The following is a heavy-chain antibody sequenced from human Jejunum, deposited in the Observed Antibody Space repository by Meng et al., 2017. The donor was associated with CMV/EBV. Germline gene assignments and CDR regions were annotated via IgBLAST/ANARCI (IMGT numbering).Heavy chain of an antibody. J-gene: IGHJ4*02. CDR1: TFTNYA. V-gene: IGHV3-30*03. D-gene: IGHD3-9*01. Sequence: TFTNYAMDWVRQAQGKGLECVAIISFNGRNKYYADSVKGRFTVSRDDSKNTIYLEMSSLRPEDTAVYYCARQQGYFDSTMAYFDSWGQGTPVTVSS. CDR2: ISFNGRNK. CDR3: ARQQGYFDSTMAYFDS.